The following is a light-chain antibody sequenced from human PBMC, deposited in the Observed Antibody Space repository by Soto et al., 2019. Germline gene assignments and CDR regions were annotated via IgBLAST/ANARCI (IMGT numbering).Light chain of an antibody. V-gene: IGKV1-9*01. CDR1: QDISSY. Sequence: IQLTQSAASLSPPAGDRVTMTPRISQDISSYLAWYQQKPGKAPKLLIYAASTLQSGVPSRFSGSGSGTEFTLTISILQPEDSTTYYCQQLNSYPQITFGQGARLEIK. CDR2: AAS. CDR3: QQLNSYPQIT. J-gene: IGKJ5*01.